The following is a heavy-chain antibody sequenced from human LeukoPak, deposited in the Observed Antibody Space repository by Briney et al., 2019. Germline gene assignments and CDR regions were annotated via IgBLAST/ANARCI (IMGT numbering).Heavy chain of an antibody. CDR3: ARGYSYGYCTN. V-gene: IGHV4-34*01. D-gene: IGHD5-18*01. CDR2: INHSGST. CDR1: GGSFSGYY. J-gene: IGHJ4*02. Sequence: PSETLSLTCAVYGGSFSGYYWSWIRKPPGKGLEWIGEINHSGSTNYNPSLKSRVTISVDTSKNQFSLKLSSVTAADTAVYYCARGYSYGYCTNWGQGTLVTVSS.